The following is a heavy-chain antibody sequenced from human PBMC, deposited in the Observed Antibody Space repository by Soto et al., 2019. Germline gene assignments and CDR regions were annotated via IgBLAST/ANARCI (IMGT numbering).Heavy chain of an antibody. J-gene: IGHJ6*02. V-gene: IGHV1-8*01. D-gene: IGHD6-13*01. Sequence: ASVKVSCKASGYTFTSYDINWVRQATGQGLEWMGWMNPNSGNTGYAQKFQGRVTMTRNTSISTAYMELSSLRSEDTAVYYCARGYNGATSSGWSLNYYYYGMDVWGQGTSVTVSS. CDR2: MNPNSGNT. CDR3: ARGYNGATSSGWSLNYYYYGMDV. CDR1: GYTFTSYD.